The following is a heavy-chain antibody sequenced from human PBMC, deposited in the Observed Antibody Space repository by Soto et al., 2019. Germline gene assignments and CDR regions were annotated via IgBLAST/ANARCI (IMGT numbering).Heavy chain of an antibody. J-gene: IGHJ3*02. CDR2: MNPNSGNT. CDR1: GYTFTSYD. D-gene: IGHD6-13*01. Sequence: ASVKVSCKASGYTFTSYDINWVRQATGQGLEWMGWMNPNSGNTGYAQKFQGRVTMTRNTSISTAYMELSSLRSEDTAVYYCVVPYSSSWSDAIDIWGQGTMVTVSS. CDR3: VVPYSSSWSDAIDI. V-gene: IGHV1-8*01.